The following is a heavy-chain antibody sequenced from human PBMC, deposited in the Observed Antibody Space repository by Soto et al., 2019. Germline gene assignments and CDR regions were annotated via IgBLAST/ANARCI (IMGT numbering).Heavy chain of an antibody. CDR3: ASRDPGTSVDY. Sequence: SETLSLTCAVSGGSFTSNNWWTWVRQPPAQGLEWIGEIYRTGRTNYNPSLKSRVTISLDKSENQFSLKVTSLTAADTAVYYRASRDPGTSVDYWGQGTLVTVSS. CDR1: GGSFTSNNW. J-gene: IGHJ4*02. V-gene: IGHV4-4*02. CDR2: IYRTGRT. D-gene: IGHD1-7*01.